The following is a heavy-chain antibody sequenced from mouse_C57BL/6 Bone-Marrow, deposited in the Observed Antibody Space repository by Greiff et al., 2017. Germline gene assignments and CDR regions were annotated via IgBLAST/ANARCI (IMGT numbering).Heavy chain of an antibody. CDR3: ARSDGYY. CDR1: GYTFTSYW. V-gene: IGHV1-50*01. Sequence: QVQLQQPGAELVKPGASVKLSCKASGYTFTSYWMQWVKQRPGQGLEWIGEIDPSDSYTNYNQKFKGKATLTVDTSSSTAYVQLSSLTSEDSAVYYCARSDGYYWGQGTTLTVSS. J-gene: IGHJ2*01. D-gene: IGHD2-3*01. CDR2: IDPSDSYT.